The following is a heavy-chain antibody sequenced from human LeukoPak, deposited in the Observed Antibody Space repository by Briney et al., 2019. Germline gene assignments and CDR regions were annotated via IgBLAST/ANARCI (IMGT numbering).Heavy chain of an antibody. J-gene: IGHJ3*02. CDR1: GFTFSIYW. D-gene: IGHD2-21*02. CDR3: ARDLGMTSMDI. V-gene: IGHV3-74*01. CDR2: INSDGSST. Sequence: GGSLRLSCGASGFTFSIYWMHWVRQAPGKGLVWVSRINSDGSSTNYADSVKGRFTISRDNAKKTLYLQMNSLGAEDTAVYYCARDLGMTSMDIWGQGTMVTVSS.